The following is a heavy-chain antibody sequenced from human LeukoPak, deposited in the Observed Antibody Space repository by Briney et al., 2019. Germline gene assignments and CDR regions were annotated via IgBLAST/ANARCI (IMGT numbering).Heavy chain of an antibody. CDR3: ATTVAGTRNGFDI. Sequence: PGGSLRLSCAASGFTFSSYSMNWVRQAPGKGLEWVSSISSSSSYIYYADSVKGRFTISRDNAKNTLHLQMNSLRAEDTAVYYCATTVAGTRNGFDIWGQGTMVTVSS. CDR2: ISSSSSYI. J-gene: IGHJ3*02. CDR1: GFTFSSYS. V-gene: IGHV3-21*01. D-gene: IGHD6-19*01.